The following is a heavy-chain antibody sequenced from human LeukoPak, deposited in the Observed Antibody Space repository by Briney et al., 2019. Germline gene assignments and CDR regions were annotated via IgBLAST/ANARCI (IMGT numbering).Heavy chain of an antibody. CDR3: AKGTVIVGYYFDS. CDR1: GFTFRSYG. J-gene: IGHJ4*02. D-gene: IGHD3-22*01. CDR2: ISNDGSDK. Sequence: PGRSLRLSCAAPGFTFRSYGIHWVRQAPGKGLEWVAVISNDGSDKSYADSVKGRFTISRDNSKNTLYLQMNSLRAEDTAVYFCAKGTVIVGYYFDSWGQGTLVTVSS. V-gene: IGHV3-30*18.